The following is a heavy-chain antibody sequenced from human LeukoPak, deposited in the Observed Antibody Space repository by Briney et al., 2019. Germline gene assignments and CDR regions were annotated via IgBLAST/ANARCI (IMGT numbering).Heavy chain of an antibody. D-gene: IGHD2-2*02. J-gene: IGHJ4*02. V-gene: IGHV1-2*02. CDR1: GYTFTGYY. CDR2: INPNSGGT. CDR3: ARPYCSSTSCYTAGSG. Sequence: ASVKVSCKASGYTFTGYYMHWVRQAPVQGLEWMGWINPNSGGTNYAQKFQGRVTMTRDTSISTAYMELSRLRSDDTAVYYCARPYCSSTSCYTAGSGWGQGTLVTVSS.